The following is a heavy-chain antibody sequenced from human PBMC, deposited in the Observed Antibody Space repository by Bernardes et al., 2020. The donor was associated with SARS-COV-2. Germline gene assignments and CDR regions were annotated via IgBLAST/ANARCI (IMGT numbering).Heavy chain of an antibody. Sequence: SETLSLTCTVSGGSISSYYWSWIRQPPGKGLEWIGYIYYSGSTNYNPSLKSRVTISVDTSKNQFSLKLSSVTAADTAVYYCARHSCGGDCYAFDIWGQGTMVAVSS. CDR2: IYYSGST. D-gene: IGHD2-21*01. CDR1: GGSISSYY. J-gene: IGHJ3*02. CDR3: ARHSCGGDCYAFDI. V-gene: IGHV4-59*08.